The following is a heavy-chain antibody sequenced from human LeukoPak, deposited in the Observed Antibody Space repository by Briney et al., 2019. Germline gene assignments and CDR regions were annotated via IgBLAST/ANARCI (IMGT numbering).Heavy chain of an antibody. D-gene: IGHD3-16*01. Sequence: SQTLSLTCTVSGGSLSSYYWSWIRQPARKGLEWIGRIYTSGSTNYNPSLTSRVTMSVDTSKNPFSLKMTSVTAPHTAVYYCARRGTPYYYYYLDVWGKGTTVTVSS. CDR3: ARRGTPYYYYYLDV. V-gene: IGHV4-4*07. J-gene: IGHJ6*03. CDR2: IYTSGST. CDR1: GGSLSSYY.